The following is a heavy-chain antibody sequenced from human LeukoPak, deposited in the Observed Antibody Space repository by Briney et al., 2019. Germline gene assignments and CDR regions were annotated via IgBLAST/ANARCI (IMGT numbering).Heavy chain of an antibody. V-gene: IGHV1-69*13. Sequence: SVKVSCKASGYTFTGYGISWVRQAPGHGLEWMGGIIPIFGTANYAQKFQGRVTITADESTSTAYMELSSLRSEDTAVYYCARASEVVGGFDRWGQGTLVTVSS. D-gene: IGHD2-2*01. CDR1: GYTFTGYG. CDR3: ARASEVVGGFDR. CDR2: IIPIFGTA. J-gene: IGHJ5*02.